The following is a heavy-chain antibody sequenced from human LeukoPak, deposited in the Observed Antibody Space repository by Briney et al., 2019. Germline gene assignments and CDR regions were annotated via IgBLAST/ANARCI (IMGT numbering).Heavy chain of an antibody. CDR3: TRAPYDYVWGSYRFYFDY. Sequence: GGSLRLSCTASGFTFGDYAMSWFHQAPGKGLEWVGFIRSKAYGGTTEYAASVKGRFTISRDDSKSIAYLQMNSLKTEDTAVYYCTRAPYDYVWGSYRFYFDYWGQGTLVTVSS. J-gene: IGHJ4*02. CDR1: GFTFGDYA. V-gene: IGHV3-49*03. CDR2: IRSKAYGGTT. D-gene: IGHD3-16*02.